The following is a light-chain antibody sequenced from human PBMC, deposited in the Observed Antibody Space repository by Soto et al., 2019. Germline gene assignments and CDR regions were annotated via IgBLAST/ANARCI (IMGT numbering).Light chain of an antibody. J-gene: IGKJ1*01. CDR1: QTVSSSY. CDR3: QEYDSSLRT. V-gene: IGKV3-20*01. Sequence: EIVVTQSPGTLSLSQGERATLSCRASQTVSSSYLAWYQRKAGQAPRLLIYGVSSRDTGIPDRFSGSGSGTDFTLTISRLEPEDFAVYFCQEYDSSLRTFGQGTKVDIK. CDR2: GVS.